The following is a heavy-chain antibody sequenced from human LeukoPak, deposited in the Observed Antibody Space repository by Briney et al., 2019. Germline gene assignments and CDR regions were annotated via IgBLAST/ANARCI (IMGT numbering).Heavy chain of an antibody. Sequence: GGSLRLSCAASGFTFSSYGMHWVRQAPGKGLEWVAVIWYDGSNKYYADSVKGRFTISRDNSKNTLYLQMNSLRAEDTAVYYCARERVAAAGRVIDYWGQGTLVTVSP. D-gene: IGHD6-13*01. CDR3: ARERVAAAGRVIDY. J-gene: IGHJ4*02. CDR2: IWYDGSNK. V-gene: IGHV3-33*01. CDR1: GFTFSSYG.